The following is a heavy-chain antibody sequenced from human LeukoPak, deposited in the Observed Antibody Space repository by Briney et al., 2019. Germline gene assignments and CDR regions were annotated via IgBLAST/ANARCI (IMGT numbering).Heavy chain of an antibody. CDR1: GFTFSSYW. CDR2: IKQDGSEK. V-gene: IGHV3-7*01. J-gene: IGHJ6*04. D-gene: IGHD3-10*02. CDR3: VELGITMIGGV. Sequence: GGSLRLSWAASGFTFSSYWMSWVRQATGKGLEWVANIKQDGSEKYYVDSVKGRFTISRDNAKNSLYLQMNSLRAEDTAVYYCVELGITMIGGVWGKGTTVTISS.